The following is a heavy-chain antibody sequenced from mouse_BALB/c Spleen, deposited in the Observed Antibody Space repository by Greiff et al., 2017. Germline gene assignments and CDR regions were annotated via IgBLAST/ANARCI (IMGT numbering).Heavy chain of an antibody. CDR2: INPGSGGT. CDR1: GYAFTNYL. J-gene: IGHJ2*01. V-gene: IGHV1-54*01. Sequence: VKLQESGAELVRPGTSVKVSCKASGYAFTNYLIEWVKQRPGQGLEWIGVINPGSGGTNYNEKFKGKATLTADKSSSTAYMQLKSLTSEDSAVYYCARDYDGLGGSYWGQGTTLTVSS. CDR3: ARDYDGLGGSY. D-gene: IGHD2-4*01.